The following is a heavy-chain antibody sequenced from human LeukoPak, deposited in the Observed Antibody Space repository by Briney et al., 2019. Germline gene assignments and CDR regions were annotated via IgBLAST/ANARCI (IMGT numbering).Heavy chain of an antibody. CDR2: IIPIFGTA. D-gene: IGHD3-10*01. CDR1: GGTFSSYA. Sequence: SVKVSCKASGGTFSSYAISWVRQAPGQGLERMGGIIPIFGTANYAQKFQGRVTITADESTSTAYMELSSLRSEDTAVYYCARDRPNYLWFGRGYGMDVWGQGTTVTVSS. CDR3: ARDRPNYLWFGRGYGMDV. V-gene: IGHV1-69*13. J-gene: IGHJ6*02.